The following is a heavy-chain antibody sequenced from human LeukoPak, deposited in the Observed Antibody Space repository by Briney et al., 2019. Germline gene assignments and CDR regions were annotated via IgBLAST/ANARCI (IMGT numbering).Heavy chain of an antibody. CDR2: IYYSGST. Sequence: SETLSLTCTVSGGSISSSSYYWGWIRQPPGKGLEWIGSIYYSGSTYYNPSVKSRVTISVDTSKNQFSLKLSSVTAADTAVYYCARQPYYYGLGSYWFHYWGQGTLVTVSS. D-gene: IGHD3-10*01. CDR1: GGSISSSSYY. V-gene: IGHV4-39*01. CDR3: ARQPYYYGLGSYWFHY. J-gene: IGHJ4*02.